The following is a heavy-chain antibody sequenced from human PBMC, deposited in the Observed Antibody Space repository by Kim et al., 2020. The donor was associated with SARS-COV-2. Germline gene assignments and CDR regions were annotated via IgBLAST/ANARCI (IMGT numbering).Heavy chain of an antibody. CDR1: GFTFSSYW. CDR3: ARDGHRWELPFGNWFDP. J-gene: IGHJ5*02. Sequence: GGSLRLSCAASGFTFSSYWMSWVRQAPGKGLEWVANIKQDGSEKYYVDSVKGRFTISRDNAKNSLYLQMNSLRAEDTAVYYCARDGHRWELPFGNWFDPWGQGTLVTVSS. D-gene: IGHD1-26*01. CDR2: IKQDGSEK. V-gene: IGHV3-7*03.